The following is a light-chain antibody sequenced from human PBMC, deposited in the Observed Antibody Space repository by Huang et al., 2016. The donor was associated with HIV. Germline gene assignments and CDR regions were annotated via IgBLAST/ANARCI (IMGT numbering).Light chain of an antibody. V-gene: IGKV1-16*01. Sequence: EIQMTQSPSSLSASVGDRVTITCRASQGNSNYLAWFQQKPGKATTSLIYAASSLQSWVPSRFSGSGSGTDFTLTISSLQPEDFATYYCQQYNNYPFTFGHGTKVDIK. CDR1: QGNSNY. CDR3: QQYNNYPFT. CDR2: AAS. J-gene: IGKJ3*01.